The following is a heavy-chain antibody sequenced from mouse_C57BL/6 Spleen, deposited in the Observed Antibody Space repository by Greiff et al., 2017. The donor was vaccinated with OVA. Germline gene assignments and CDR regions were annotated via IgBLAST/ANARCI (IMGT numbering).Heavy chain of an antibody. Sequence: EVQLQQSGPELVKPGASVKMSCKASGYTFTDYYMHWVKQSHGKSLEWIGYINPNNGGTIYNQKFKGKATLTVNKSSSSDYMGLRSLTSEDSAVYYCARRGGDDDGRYLDYWGQGTTLTVSS. CDR2: INPNNGGT. CDR3: ARRGGDDDGRYLDY. D-gene: IGHD2-4*01. V-gene: IGHV1-22*01. J-gene: IGHJ2*01. CDR1: GYTFTDYY.